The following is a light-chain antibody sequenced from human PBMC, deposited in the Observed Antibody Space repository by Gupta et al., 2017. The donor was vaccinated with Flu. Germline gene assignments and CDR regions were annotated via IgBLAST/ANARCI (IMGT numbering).Light chain of an antibody. V-gene: IGLV10-54*04. CDR2: RDN. Sequence: QAGLTQPPSVCKGLRQTATLTCTGNSNNIGNQGAAWLQQHQGHPPKVLSHRDNNRPSAISERFSASRSGNTASLTITGLQPEDEADYFCSAWDSSLNAVVFGGGTKLTVL. CDR1: SNNIGNQG. CDR3: SAWDSSLNAVV. J-gene: IGLJ2*01.